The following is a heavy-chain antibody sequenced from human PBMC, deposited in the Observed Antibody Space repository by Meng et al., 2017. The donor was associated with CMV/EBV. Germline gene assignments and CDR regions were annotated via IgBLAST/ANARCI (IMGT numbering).Heavy chain of an antibody. CDR1: GFTFSSSG. J-gene: IGHJ6*02. Sequence: GESLKISCAASGFTFSSSGLHWVRQAPGQGLEWVAVIWSDGTSKHYTDSVKGRFTISRDNSKNTMYLQMNSLRAEDTAVYYCAKQITITNYYYYYAMDVWGQGTTVTVSS. D-gene: IGHD5-24*01. CDR2: IWSDGTSK. CDR3: AKQITITNYYYYYAMDV. V-gene: IGHV3-33*06.